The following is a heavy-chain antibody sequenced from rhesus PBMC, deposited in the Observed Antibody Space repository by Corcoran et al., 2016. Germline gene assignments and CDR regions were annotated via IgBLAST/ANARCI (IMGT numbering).Heavy chain of an antibody. Sequence: QVQLQESGPGLVKPSETLSLTCAVPGGSISGYYWNWFRQSPGKGLGGIGYFGGSSGITYTNPSLNSRVTISTDTSKNQFSLKLASVTAADTAVYYCARFSGYYPNFDSWGQGVLVTVSS. V-gene: IGHV4-165*02. CDR1: GGSISGYY. J-gene: IGHJ4*01. CDR3: ARFSGYYPNFDS. CDR2: FGGSSGIT. D-gene: IGHD3-28*01.